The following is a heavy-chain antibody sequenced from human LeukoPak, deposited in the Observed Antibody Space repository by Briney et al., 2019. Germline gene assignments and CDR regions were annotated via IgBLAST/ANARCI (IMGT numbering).Heavy chain of an antibody. D-gene: IGHD7-27*01. V-gene: IGHV3-21*01. CDR3: ARESLGTAGDAFDI. J-gene: IGHJ3*02. CDR1: GFTVSSNS. CDR2: ISSSSSYI. Sequence: GGSLRLSCTVSGFTVSSNSMSWVRQAPGKGLEWVSSISSSSSYIYYADSVKGRFTISRDNAKNSLYLQMNSLRAEDTAVYYCARESLGTAGDAFDIWGQGTMVTVSS.